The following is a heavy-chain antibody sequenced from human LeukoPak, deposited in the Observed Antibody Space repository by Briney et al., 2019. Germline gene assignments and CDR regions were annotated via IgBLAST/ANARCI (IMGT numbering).Heavy chain of an antibody. CDR2: IYYSGST. J-gene: IGHJ6*02. V-gene: IGHV4-59*08. CDR1: GGSLSSYY. Sequence: SETLSLTCTVSGGSLSSYYWSWIRQPPGKGLEWIGYIYYSGSTNYNPSLKSRVTTSVDTSKNQFSLKLSSVTAADTAVYYCARGRVAVVTPDPYYYYYGMDVWGQGTTVTVSS. CDR3: ARGRVAVVTPDPYYYYYGMDV. D-gene: IGHD6-19*01.